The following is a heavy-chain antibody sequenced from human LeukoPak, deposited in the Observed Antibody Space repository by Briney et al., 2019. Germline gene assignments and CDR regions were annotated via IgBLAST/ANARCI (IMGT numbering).Heavy chain of an antibody. J-gene: IGHJ5*02. Sequence: AAVKVSCKASGYTFTGYYMHWVRQAPGQGLEWMGWINPNSGGTNYAQKFQGRVTMTRDTSISTAYMELSRLRSDDTAVYYCAGDFGKIVATIEDGDWFDPWGQGTLVTVSS. D-gene: IGHD5-12*01. CDR3: AGDFGKIVATIEDGDWFDP. CDR1: GYTFTGYY. CDR2: INPNSGGT. V-gene: IGHV1-2*02.